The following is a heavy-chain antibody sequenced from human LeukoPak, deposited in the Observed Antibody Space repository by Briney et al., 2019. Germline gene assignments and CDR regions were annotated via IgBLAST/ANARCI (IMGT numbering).Heavy chain of an antibody. Sequence: PGGSLRLSCAASGFTFSSYAMSWVRQAPGKGLEWVANINQDGSEKYYVDSAKGRFTISRDNAKNSLYLQMNSLRAADTALYYCARVYCSGGSCYSTFDYWGQGTLVTVSS. CDR2: INQDGSEK. V-gene: IGHV3-7*04. CDR3: ARVYCSGGSCYSTFDY. CDR1: GFTFSSYA. D-gene: IGHD2-15*01. J-gene: IGHJ4*02.